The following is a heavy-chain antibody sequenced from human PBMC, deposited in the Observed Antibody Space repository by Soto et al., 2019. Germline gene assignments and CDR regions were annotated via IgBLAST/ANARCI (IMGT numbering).Heavy chain of an antibody. CDR2: ISWDGGIT. J-gene: IGHJ4*02. CDR1: GCSFEDYT. V-gene: IGHV3-43*01. D-gene: IGHD3-9*01. CDR3: ARASYDILTGHKRYFDF. Sequence: GRLRRSGSASGCSFEDYTMHWVRQGPGKGPEWISLISWDGGITDYSDSVKVRFISSRDNSKNSLFLEMKSLTSEDAAMYFCARASYDILTGHKRYFDFWGQGTLVTVYS.